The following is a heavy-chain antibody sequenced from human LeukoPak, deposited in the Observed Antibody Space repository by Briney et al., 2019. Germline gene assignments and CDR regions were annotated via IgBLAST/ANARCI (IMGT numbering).Heavy chain of an antibody. CDR2: ISGSGITT. J-gene: IGHJ4*02. V-gene: IGHV3-23*01. CDR1: GFTFSSNA. CDR3: ARTKWLQLYYFDY. D-gene: IGHD5-24*01. Sequence: GGSLRLSCAASGFTFSSNAMTWVRQAPGKGLEWVSAISGSGITTYYADSVKDRFTISRDNSKNTLYLQMNSLRAEDTAVYYCARTKWLQLYYFDYWGQGTLVTVSS.